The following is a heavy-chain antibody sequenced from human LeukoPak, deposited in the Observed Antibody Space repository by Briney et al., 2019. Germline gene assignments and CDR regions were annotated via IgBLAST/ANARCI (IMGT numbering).Heavy chain of an antibody. J-gene: IGHJ4*02. CDR1: GGSISSSSYY. CDR2: IYYSGST. Sequence: SETLSLTCTVSGGSISSSSYYWGWIRQPPGKGLEWIGSIYYSGSTYYNPSLKSRVTISVDTSKNQFSLKLSSVSAADTAVYYCARHFALLRYFDWLLPCDYGGQGTLVSVSS. V-gene: IGHV4-39*01. D-gene: IGHD3-9*01. CDR3: ARHFALLRYFDWLLPCDY.